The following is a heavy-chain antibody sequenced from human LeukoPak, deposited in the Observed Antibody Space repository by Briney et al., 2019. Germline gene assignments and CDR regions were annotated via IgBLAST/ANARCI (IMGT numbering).Heavy chain of an antibody. V-gene: IGHV3-48*04. CDR2: ISSSSSTI. CDR1: GFTFSSYN. Sequence: PGGSLRLSCAASGFTFSSYNMNWVRQAPGQGLEWISYISSSSSTIYYADSVKGRFTISRDNAKNSLYLQMNSLRAEDTAVYYCAREARNYGMDVWGQGTTVTVSS. J-gene: IGHJ6*02. CDR3: AREARNYGMDV.